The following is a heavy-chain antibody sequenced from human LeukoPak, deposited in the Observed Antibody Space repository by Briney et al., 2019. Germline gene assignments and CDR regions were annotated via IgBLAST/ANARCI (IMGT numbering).Heavy chain of an antibody. D-gene: IGHD3-3*01. CDR3: ARGIPETYYDFWSGYYTADDY. CDR2: ISAYNGNT. Sequence: ASVKVSCKASGYTFTSYGISWVRQAPGQGLEWMGWISAYNGNTNYAQKLQGRVTMTTDTSMSTAYMELRSLRSDDTAVYYCARGIPETYYDFWSGYYTADDYWGQGTLVTVSS. CDR1: GYTFTSYG. J-gene: IGHJ4*02. V-gene: IGHV1-18*01.